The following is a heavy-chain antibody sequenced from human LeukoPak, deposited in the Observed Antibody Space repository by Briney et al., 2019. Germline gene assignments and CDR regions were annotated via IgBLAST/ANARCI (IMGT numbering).Heavy chain of an antibody. D-gene: IGHD6-13*01. CDR1: GGTFSSYA. CDR2: ISAYNGNT. J-gene: IGHJ4*02. Sequence: GSSVKVSCKASGGTFSSYAISWVRQAPGQGLEWMGWISAYNGNTNYAQKLQGRVTMTTDTSTSTACMELRSLRSDDTAVYYCARGERLGAAGTWGQGTLVTVSS. CDR3: ARGERLGAAGT. V-gene: IGHV1-18*01.